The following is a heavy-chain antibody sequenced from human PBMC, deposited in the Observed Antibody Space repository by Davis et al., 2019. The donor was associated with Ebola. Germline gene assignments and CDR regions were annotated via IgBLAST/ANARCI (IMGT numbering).Heavy chain of an antibody. CDR1: GYTFTNYY. Sequence: AASVKVSCKASGYTFTNYYMHWVRQAPGQGLEWMGMINPNDGRTIYAQKFQGRVTVIRDTSTTTVDMDLSSLRAEDTALYYCTTPGGQDSGYDVFDIWGQGTMVTVSS. V-gene: IGHV1-46*03. CDR3: TTPGGQDSGYDVFDI. J-gene: IGHJ3*02. CDR2: INPNDGRT. D-gene: IGHD5-12*01.